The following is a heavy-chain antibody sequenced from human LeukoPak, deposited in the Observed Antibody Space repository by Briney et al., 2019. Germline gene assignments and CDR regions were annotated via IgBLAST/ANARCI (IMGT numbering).Heavy chain of an antibody. CDR1: GFTFSSYS. CDR2: ISGSSSYI. CDR3: ARDPYSSGWYKDAFDI. J-gene: IGHJ3*02. D-gene: IGHD6-19*01. V-gene: IGHV3-21*01. Sequence: GGSLRLSCAASGFTFSSYSMNWVSQAPGKGLEWVSSISGSSSYINYADSVKGLFTISRDNAQNSLFLQLNSLRAEDTAVYYCARDPYSSGWYKDAFDIWGQGTMVTVSS.